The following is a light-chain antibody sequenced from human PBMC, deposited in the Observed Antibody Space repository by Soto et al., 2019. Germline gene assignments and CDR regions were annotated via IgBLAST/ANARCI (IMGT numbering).Light chain of an antibody. Sequence: EIVMTQSPGTLSLSPGDSATLSCGASQSVSTSYLAWYQQKPGQAPRLLIYGASSRATGIPNRFSGSGSGTDVTLTISRLEPEDFAVYYCQQYGNSPQTFGQGTKVDIK. V-gene: IGKV3-20*01. CDR3: QQYGNSPQT. J-gene: IGKJ1*01. CDR1: QSVSTSY. CDR2: GAS.